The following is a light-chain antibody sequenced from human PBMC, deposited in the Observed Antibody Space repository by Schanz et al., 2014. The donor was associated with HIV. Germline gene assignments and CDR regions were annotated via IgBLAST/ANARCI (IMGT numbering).Light chain of an antibody. J-gene: IGLJ1*01. Sequence: QSALTQPASVSGSPGQSITISCTGTSNDVGTYNLVSWYQQHPGKAPQLMIYEVSKRPSGVSDRFSGSKSDNTASLTISGLQADDEADYYCCSYAEGGTYVFGSGTKVTVL. CDR2: EVS. CDR3: CSYAEGGTYV. CDR1: SNDVGTYNL. V-gene: IGLV2-23*02.